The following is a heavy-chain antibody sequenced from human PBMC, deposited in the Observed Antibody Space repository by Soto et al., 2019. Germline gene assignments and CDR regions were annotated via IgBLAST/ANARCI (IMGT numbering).Heavy chain of an antibody. CDR2: IYYSGST. CDR1: GGSISSSSYY. Sequence: SETLSLTCTVSGGSISSSSYYWGWIRQPPGKGLEWIGSIYYSGSTYYNPSLKSRVTISVDTSKNQFSLKLSSVTAADTAVYYCARHVLGGRSSSWYVSYYYYYGMDVWGQGTTVTVSS. V-gene: IGHV4-39*01. J-gene: IGHJ6*02. CDR3: ARHVLGGRSSSWYVSYYYYYGMDV. D-gene: IGHD6-13*01.